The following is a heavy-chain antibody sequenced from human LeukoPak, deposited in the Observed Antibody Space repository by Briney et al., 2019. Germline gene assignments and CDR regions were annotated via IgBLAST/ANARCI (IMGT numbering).Heavy chain of an antibody. CDR2: IFYSRTT. CDR3: TSRGWIVGLVDY. Sequence: PETLSLTCILSGGSLSSTSYYWGWIRQPPGKGLEWIARIFYSRTTYYNPSLKSRVTISADTPKNQFSLKLSSVTATAPAAYYRTSRGWIVGLVDYWGQGTLVTVSS. D-gene: IGHD3-22*01. V-gene: IGHV4-39*01. CDR1: GGSLSSTSYY. J-gene: IGHJ4*02.